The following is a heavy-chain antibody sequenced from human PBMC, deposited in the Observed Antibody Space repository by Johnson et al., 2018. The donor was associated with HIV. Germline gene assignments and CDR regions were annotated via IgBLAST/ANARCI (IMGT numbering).Heavy chain of an antibody. V-gene: IGHV3-53*01. J-gene: IGHJ3*01. CDR1: GFTVSDKY. Sequence: VQLVESGGGLIQPGGSLRLSCAASGFTVSDKYISWVRQAPGKGLEWVSVIYRGDRAYYADSVKGRFMISRDSSKNTLYLQMNGMTADDTTVYYCAIDPWSFYYYDSSGHDCVYAFDVWGQGTMVTVSS. CDR3: AIDPWSFYYYDSSGHDCVYAFDV. D-gene: IGHD3-22*01. CDR2: IYRGDRA.